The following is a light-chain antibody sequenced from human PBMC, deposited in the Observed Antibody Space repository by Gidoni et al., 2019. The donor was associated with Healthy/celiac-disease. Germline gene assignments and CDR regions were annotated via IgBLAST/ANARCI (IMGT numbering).Light chain of an antibody. Sequence: EIVMTQSPDSLAVSLGERATINCKSSQSVLYSSNNKNYLAWYQQKPGQPPKLLIYWASTRESGVPDRFSGSGSGTDFTLTISSLQAEYVAVYYCQQYYSTPPYTFGQGTKLEIK. CDR3: QQYYSTPPYT. CDR1: QSVLYSSNNKNY. V-gene: IGKV4-1*01. J-gene: IGKJ2*01. CDR2: WAS.